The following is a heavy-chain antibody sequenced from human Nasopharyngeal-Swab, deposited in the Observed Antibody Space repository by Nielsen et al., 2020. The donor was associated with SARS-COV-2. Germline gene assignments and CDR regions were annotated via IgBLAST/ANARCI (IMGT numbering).Heavy chain of an antibody. CDR3: ARSHIVVVTDAFDI. V-gene: IGHV1-2*04. D-gene: IGHD2-21*02. Sequence: ASVKVSCKVSGYTLTELSMHWVRQAPGQGLEWMGWINPNSGGTNYAQKFQGWVTMTRDTSISTAYMELSRLRSDDTAVYYCARSHIVVVTDAFDIWGQGTMVTVSS. J-gene: IGHJ3*02. CDR2: INPNSGGT. CDR1: GYTLTELS.